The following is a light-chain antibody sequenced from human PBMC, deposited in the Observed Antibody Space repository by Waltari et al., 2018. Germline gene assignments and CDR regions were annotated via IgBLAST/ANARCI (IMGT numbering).Light chain of an antibody. CDR3: CSFTRSSTWV. CDR1: RSDAAGDNY. Sequence: QSALTQPAPVSGSPGQPVTISCTGSRSDAAGDNYIHWDQQHPGNAPKLMIFDVNNRASGVSNRFSGSKSGNTASLTISGLQVEDEAEYYCCSFTRSSTWVFGGGTKLTVL. J-gene: IGLJ3*02. CDR2: DVN. V-gene: IGLV2-14*03.